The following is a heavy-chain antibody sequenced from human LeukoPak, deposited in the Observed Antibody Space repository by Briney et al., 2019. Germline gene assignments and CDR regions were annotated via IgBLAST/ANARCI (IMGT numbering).Heavy chain of an antibody. CDR2: IYTSGST. J-gene: IGHJ4*02. CDR1: GGSISSGSYY. CDR3: ARDFAWFGEFHY. V-gene: IGHV4-61*02. Sequence: SETLSLTCTVSGGSISSGSYYWSWIRQPAGKGLEWIGRIYTSGSTNYNPSLKSRATISVDTSKNQFSLKLSSVTAADTAVYYCARDFAWFGEFHYWGQGTLVTVSS. D-gene: IGHD3-10*01.